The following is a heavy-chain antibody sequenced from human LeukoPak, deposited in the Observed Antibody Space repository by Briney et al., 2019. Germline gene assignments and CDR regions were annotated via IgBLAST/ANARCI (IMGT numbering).Heavy chain of an antibody. V-gene: IGHV3-66*01. CDR2: IYSGGST. J-gene: IGHJ4*02. CDR3: AKGGGFGKYYFDY. CDR1: GSTLSSNY. Sequence: GGSLRLSCAASGSTLSSNYVGWVRQAPGKGLEWVSHIYSGGSTYHADSVKGRFTISRDTSENMVFLQMNSLRAEDTAVYYCAKGGGFGKYYFDYWGQGTLVTVSS. D-gene: IGHD3-16*01.